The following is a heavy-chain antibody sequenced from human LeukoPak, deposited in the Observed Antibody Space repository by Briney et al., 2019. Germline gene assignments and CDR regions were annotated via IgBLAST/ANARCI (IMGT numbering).Heavy chain of an antibody. J-gene: IGHJ4*02. CDR2: ISAYNGNT. D-gene: IGHD3-10*01. Sequence: GASVKASCKASGGTFSSYAISWVRQAPGQGLEWMGWISAYNGNTNYAQKLQGRVTMTTDTSTSTAYMELRSLRSDDTAVYYCARDWRSNTGYFDYWGQGTLVTVSS. V-gene: IGHV1-18*01. CDR3: ARDWRSNTGYFDY. CDR1: GGTFSSYA.